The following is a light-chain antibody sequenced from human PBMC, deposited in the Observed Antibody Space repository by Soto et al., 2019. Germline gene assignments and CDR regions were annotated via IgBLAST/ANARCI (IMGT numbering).Light chain of an antibody. J-gene: IGLJ1*01. CDR3: CSYAGSSTFV. CDR2: DVS. V-gene: IGLV2-23*02. Sequence: QSVLTQPASVPGSPGQSITISCTGTSSDVGSYNHVSWYQQHPGKAPKLMIYDVSKRPSGVSNRFSGSKSGNTASLTISGLQAEDEADYYCCSYAGSSTFVFGTGTKVTVL. CDR1: SSDVGSYNH.